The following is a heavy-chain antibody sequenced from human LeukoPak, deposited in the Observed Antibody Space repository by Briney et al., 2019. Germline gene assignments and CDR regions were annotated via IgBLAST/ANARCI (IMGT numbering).Heavy chain of an antibody. J-gene: IGHJ4*02. Sequence: GGSLRLSCAASGFTFSSYGMHWVRQAPGKGLEWVAVIWYDGSNKYYADSVKGRFTISRDNSKNTLYLQMNSLRAEDTAVYHCASLYSSANFDYWGQGTLVTVSS. CDR1: GFTFSSYG. CDR3: ASLYSSANFDY. CDR2: IWYDGSNK. D-gene: IGHD5-18*01. V-gene: IGHV3-30*19.